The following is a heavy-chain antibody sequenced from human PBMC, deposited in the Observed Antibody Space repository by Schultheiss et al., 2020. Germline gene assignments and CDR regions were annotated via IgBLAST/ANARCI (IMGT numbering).Heavy chain of an antibody. J-gene: IGHJ5*02. D-gene: IGHD3-10*01. CDR3: ARDRDLGFGELSFDP. CDR1: GGSISSGGYY. Sequence: LRLSCTVSGGSISSGGYYWSWIRQHPGKGLEWIGYIYYSGSTYYNPSLKSRVTISVDTSKNQFSLKLSSVTAADTAVYYCARDRDLGFGELSFDPWGQGTLVTVSS. V-gene: IGHV4-31*03. CDR2: IYYSGST.